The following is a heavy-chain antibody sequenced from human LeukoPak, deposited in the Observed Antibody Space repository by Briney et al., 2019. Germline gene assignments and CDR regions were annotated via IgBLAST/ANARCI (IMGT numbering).Heavy chain of an antibody. CDR3: ARGIGVPGPFDY. CDR1: GGSLSGYH. J-gene: IGHJ4*02. CDR2: INHSGTT. V-gene: IGHV4-34*01. Sequence: PETLSLTCAVFGGSLSGYHWTWIRRPPGKGLEWIGQINHSGTTNYNPSLKSRVNISIDTSKNQFSLWLNSVTAADTAVNYCARGIGVPGPFDYWGQGTLVAVSS. D-gene: IGHD4/OR15-4a*01.